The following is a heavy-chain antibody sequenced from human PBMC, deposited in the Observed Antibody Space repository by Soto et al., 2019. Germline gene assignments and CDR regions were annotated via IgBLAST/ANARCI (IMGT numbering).Heavy chain of an antibody. Sequence: ASVKVSCKASGGTFSSYAISWVRQAPGQGLEWMGGIIPIFGTANYAQKFQGRVTITADESTSTAYMELSSLRSEDTAVYYCANSFFADGYCSSTSCYYWFDPWGQGTLVTVSS. CDR3: ANSFFADGYCSSTSCYYWFDP. CDR1: GGTFSSYA. CDR2: IIPIFGTA. D-gene: IGHD2-2*03. V-gene: IGHV1-69*13. J-gene: IGHJ5*02.